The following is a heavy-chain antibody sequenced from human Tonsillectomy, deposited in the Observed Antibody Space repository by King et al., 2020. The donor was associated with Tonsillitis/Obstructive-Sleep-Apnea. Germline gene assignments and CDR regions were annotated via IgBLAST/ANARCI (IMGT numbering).Heavy chain of an antibody. CDR1: GFTFSSYA. V-gene: IGHV3-23*04. CDR2: ISGSGGST. D-gene: IGHD2-2*01. Sequence: VQLVESGGGLVQPGGSLRLSCAASGFTFSSYAMSWVRQAPGKGLEWVSAISGSGGSTYYADSVKGRFTISRDNSKNTLYLQMNSLRAEDTAVYYCAKTHRLRRVVIGGAFDIWGQGTMVTVSS. J-gene: IGHJ3*02. CDR3: AKTHRLRRVVIGGAFDI.